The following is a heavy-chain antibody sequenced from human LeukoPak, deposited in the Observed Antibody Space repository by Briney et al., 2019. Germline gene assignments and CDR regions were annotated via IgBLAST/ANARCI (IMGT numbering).Heavy chain of an antibody. J-gene: IGHJ4*02. CDR2: IKEDGSEK. V-gene: IGHV3-7*05. CDR1: GFTFNTYW. Sequence: GGSLRLSCAASGFTFNTYWMTWVRQAPGKGLEWVANIKEDGSEKYYVDSVKGRFTISRDNAKNSLYLQMNSLRAEDTAVYYCARLTGSYYPYWGQGTLVTVSS. D-gene: IGHD1-26*01. CDR3: ARLTGSYYPY.